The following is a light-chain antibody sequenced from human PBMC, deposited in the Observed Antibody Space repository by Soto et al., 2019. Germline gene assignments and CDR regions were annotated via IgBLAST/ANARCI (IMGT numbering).Light chain of an antibody. V-gene: IGKV1-39*01. CDR1: QSISSY. CDR2: AAS. J-gene: IGKJ1*01. Sequence: DIQLTQSPSSLSASVGDRVTITGGASQSISSYLNWYQQKPGKAPKLLIYAASSLQSGVPSRFSGSGSGTDFTLTISSLQPEDVATYYCQKYNSARWTFGQGTKVDIK. CDR3: QKYNSARWT.